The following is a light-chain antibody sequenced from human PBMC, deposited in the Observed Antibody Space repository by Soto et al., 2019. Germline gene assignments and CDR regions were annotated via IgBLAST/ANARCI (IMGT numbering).Light chain of an antibody. CDR2: EVS. J-gene: IGLJ1*01. CDR3: WSYAGSFTYV. CDR1: SSVVGSYTL. Sequence: QSVLTQPASVSGSPGQSITISCTGSSSVVGSYTLVSWYQQHPGKVPKLMIYEVSKRPSGASVRFSGSRSGNTASLTISGLQAEDEADYFCWSYAGSFTYVFGTGTKVTVL. V-gene: IGLV2-23*02.